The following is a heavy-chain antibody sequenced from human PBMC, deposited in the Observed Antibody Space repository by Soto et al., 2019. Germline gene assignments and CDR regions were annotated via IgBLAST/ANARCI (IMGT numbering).Heavy chain of an antibody. J-gene: IGHJ5*01. CDR2: IYKSATT. Sequence: LSLTCSVSGDSISTVDYFWAWIRQPPGQALEYIGYIYKSATTYYNPSFESRVAISLDTSKSQFSLNVTSVTAADTAVYFCARGRYCLTGRCFPNWFDSWGQGTLVTVSS. CDR1: GDSISTVDYF. CDR3: ARGRYCLTGRCFPNWFDS. V-gene: IGHV4-30-4*01. D-gene: IGHD2-15*01.